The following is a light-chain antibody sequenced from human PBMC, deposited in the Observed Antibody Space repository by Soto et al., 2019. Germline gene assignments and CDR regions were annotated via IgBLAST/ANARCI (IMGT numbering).Light chain of an antibody. J-gene: IGKJ2*01. Sequence: EIVLTQSPATLSLSPGERATLSCRASQSVTSYLAWYQQKPGQAPRLLIYAASNRATGVPARFSASGSGTDFTLTISSLEPEDFAVYYCQQRSNWPPMYTFGQGTKLDIK. CDR3: QQRSNWPPMYT. CDR1: QSVTSY. CDR2: AAS. V-gene: IGKV3-11*01.